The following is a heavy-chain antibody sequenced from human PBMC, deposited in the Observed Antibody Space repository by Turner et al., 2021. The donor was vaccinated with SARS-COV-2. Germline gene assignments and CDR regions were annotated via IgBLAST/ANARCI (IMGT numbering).Heavy chain of an antibody. CDR3: ARLMDTAMDYYGMDV. Sequence: QLQLLESVSGLVKPSEPLSLTCAGAGGPISSSTNYWGWIRLPSGRGMGWMGDVYNSEDTYNNPSLKCRNTLSANTSKNQFSLKLSYVNAADTDVYSCARLMDTAMDYYGMDVWGQGTPVTVSS. CDR2: VYNSEDT. CDR1: GGPISSSTNY. V-gene: IGHV4-39*01. D-gene: IGHD5-18*01. J-gene: IGHJ6*02.